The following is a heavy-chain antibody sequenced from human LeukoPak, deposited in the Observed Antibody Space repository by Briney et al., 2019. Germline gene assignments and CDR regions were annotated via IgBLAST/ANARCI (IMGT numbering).Heavy chain of an antibody. V-gene: IGHV1-8*01. CDR3: ARGNYDFWSGYTPDYYYYYMDV. CDR1: GYTFTSYD. Sequence: ASVKVSCKASGYTFTSYDINWVRQATGQGPEWMGWRNPNSGNRGHAQKFQGRGTMTRNTSISTAYMELSSLRSEDTAVYYCARGNYDFWSGYTPDYYYYYMDVWGKGTTVTVSS. CDR2: RNPNSGNR. J-gene: IGHJ6*03. D-gene: IGHD3-3*01.